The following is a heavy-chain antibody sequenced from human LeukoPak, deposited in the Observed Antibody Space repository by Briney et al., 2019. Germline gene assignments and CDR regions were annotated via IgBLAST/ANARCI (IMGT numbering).Heavy chain of an antibody. J-gene: IGHJ6*02. CDR1: GGSISSGGYS. CDR3: ARAKGYCSGGSCYRPHYYYYYGMDV. CDR2: IYHSGST. V-gene: IGHV4-30-2*01. Sequence: PSQTLSLTCAVSGGSISSGGYSWSWIRQPPGKGLEWIGYIYHSGSTYYNPSLKSRVTISVDRSKNQFSLKLSSVTAADTAVYYCARAKGYCSGGSCYRPHYYYYYGMDVWGQGTTVTVSS. D-gene: IGHD2-15*01.